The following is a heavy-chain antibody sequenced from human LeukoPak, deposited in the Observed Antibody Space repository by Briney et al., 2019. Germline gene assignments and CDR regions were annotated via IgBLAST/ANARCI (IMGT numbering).Heavy chain of an antibody. CDR1: GYTFTSYD. J-gene: IGHJ4*02. D-gene: IGHD6-13*01. CDR3: ARVRSAYRYSSSWYFFTF. V-gene: IGHV1-8*01. Sequence: GASVKVSCKASGYTFTSYDINWVRQATGQGLEWMGWVNPNSGNTGYAQKFQGRVTMTRNTSISTAYMELSSLRSEDTAVYYCARVRSAYRYSSSWYFFTFWGQGTLVTVSS. CDR2: VNPNSGNT.